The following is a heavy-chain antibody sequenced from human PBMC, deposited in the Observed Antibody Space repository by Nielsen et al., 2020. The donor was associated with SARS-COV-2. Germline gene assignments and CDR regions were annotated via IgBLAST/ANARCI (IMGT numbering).Heavy chain of an antibody. CDR1: GYSISSGYY. CDR2: INHSGST. J-gene: IGHJ6*03. V-gene: IGHV4-38-2*02. Sequence: GSLRLSCTVSGYSISSGYYWGWIRQPPGKGLEWIGEINHSGSTNYNPSLKSRVTISVDTSKNQFSLKLSSVTAADTAVYYCARAPHYSNYMYYYYYYMDVWGKGTTVTVSS. D-gene: IGHD4-11*01. CDR3: ARAPHYSNYMYYYYYYMDV.